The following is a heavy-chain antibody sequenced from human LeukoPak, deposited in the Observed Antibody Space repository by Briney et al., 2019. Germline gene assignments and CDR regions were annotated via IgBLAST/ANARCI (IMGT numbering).Heavy chain of an antibody. D-gene: IGHD5-12*01. V-gene: IGHV3-7*01. CDR1: GFTFSSYW. J-gene: IGHJ5*02. Sequence: GGSLRLSCAASGFTFSSYWMSWVRQAPGKGLEWVANIKQDGSEKYYVDSVKGRFTISRDNAKNSLYLQMNSLRAEDAAVYYCARDWATSGYDSYNWFDPWGQGTLVTVSS. CDR3: ARDWATSGYDSYNWFDP. CDR2: IKQDGSEK.